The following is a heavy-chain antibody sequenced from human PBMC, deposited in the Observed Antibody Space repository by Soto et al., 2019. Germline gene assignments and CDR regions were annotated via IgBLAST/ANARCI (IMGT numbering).Heavy chain of an antibody. V-gene: IGHV1-46*03. CDR1: GYTFTSYY. J-gene: IGHJ6*03. CDR2: INPSGGST. Sequence: ASVKVSCKASGYTFTSYYMRWVRQAPGQGLEWMGIINPSGGSTSYAQKFQGRVTMTRDTSTSTVYMELSSLRSEDTAVYYCARASPPDYSNYPYYYYYYMDVWGKGTTVTVSS. D-gene: IGHD4-4*01. CDR3: ARASPPDYSNYPYYYYYYMDV.